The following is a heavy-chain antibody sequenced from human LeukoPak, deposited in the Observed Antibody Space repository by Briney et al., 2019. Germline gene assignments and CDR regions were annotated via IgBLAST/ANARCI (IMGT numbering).Heavy chain of an antibody. CDR1: GFTFSSYA. CDR3: AKSEGESLTAYFDY. J-gene: IGHJ4*02. Sequence: GGSLRLSCAASGFTFSSYAMSWVRQAPVKGLEWVSAISGSGGSTYYADSVKGHFTISRDTSKNTLYLQMNSLRAEDTAVYYCAKSEGESLTAYFDYWGQGTLVTVSS. D-gene: IGHD3-16*02. V-gene: IGHV3-23*01. CDR2: ISGSGGST.